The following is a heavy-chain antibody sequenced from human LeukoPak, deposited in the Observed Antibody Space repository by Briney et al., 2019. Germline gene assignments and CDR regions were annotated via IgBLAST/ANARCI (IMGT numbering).Heavy chain of an antibody. CDR3: ARFRSGWYEDGAFDI. V-gene: IGHV1-18*01. D-gene: IGHD6-19*01. CDR2: ISAYNGNT. CDR1: GYTFTSYG. Sequence: ASVKVSCKASGYTFTSYGISWVRQAPGQGLEWMGWISAYNGNTNYAQKLQGRVTMTTDTSTSTAYMELRSLRSDDTAVYYCARFRSGWYEDGAFDIWGQGTMVTVSS. J-gene: IGHJ3*02.